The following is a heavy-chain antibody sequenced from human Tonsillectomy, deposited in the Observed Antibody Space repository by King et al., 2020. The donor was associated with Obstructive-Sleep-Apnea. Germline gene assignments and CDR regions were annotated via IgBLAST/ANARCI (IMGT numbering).Heavy chain of an antibody. J-gene: IGHJ4*02. D-gene: IGHD4-11*01. Sequence: VQLQQWGAGPLKPSETLSLTCGVYGGSFSGYYWSWIRQPPGKGLEWIGEINHGGSTNYNPSLKSRVTISIDTSKNQFSLKLSSVTAADTAVYYCARGYTPRHFDYWGRGTLVTVSS. V-gene: IGHV4-34*01. CDR2: INHGGST. CDR1: GGSFSGYY. CDR3: ARGYTPRHFDY.